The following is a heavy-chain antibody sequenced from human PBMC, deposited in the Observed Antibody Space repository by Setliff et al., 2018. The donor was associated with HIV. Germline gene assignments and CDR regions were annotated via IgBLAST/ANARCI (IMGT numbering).Heavy chain of an antibody. CDR1: GDSVSRYH. CDR2: ASYSGNA. CDR3: ARDHSTLGRSDDAFDM. D-gene: IGHD3-3*01. Sequence: LSLTCTVSGDSVSRYHWSWIRQSPGKGLEWIGYASYSGNANYNPSLKSRVTISVDTTKNQFSLKLTSMTAADTAIYYCARDHSTLGRSDDAFDMWGPGTMVTVSS. J-gene: IGHJ3*02. V-gene: IGHV4-59*02.